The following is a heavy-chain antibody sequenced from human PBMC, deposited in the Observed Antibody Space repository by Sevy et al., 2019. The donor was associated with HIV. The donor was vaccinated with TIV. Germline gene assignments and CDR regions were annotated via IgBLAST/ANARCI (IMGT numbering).Heavy chain of an antibody. CDR2: ISGSGGGT. CDR1: GFTFSSYA. V-gene: IGHV3-23*01. J-gene: IGHJ6*02. Sequence: GGSLRLSCAASGFTFSSYAMSWVRQAPGKGLEWVSAISGSGGGTYYADSVKGRFTISRDNSKNTLYLQMNSLRAEDTAVYYCAKTSSITMIVVVIDYYYGMDVWGQGTTVTVSS. CDR3: AKTSSITMIVVVIDYYYGMDV. D-gene: IGHD3-22*01.